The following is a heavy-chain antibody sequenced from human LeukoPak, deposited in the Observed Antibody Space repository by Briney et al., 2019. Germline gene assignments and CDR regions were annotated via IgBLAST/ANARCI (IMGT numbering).Heavy chain of an antibody. CDR1: GFTFSSYA. CDR2: FSGSGGYT. D-gene: IGHD5-12*01. J-gene: IGHJ3*02. Sequence: PGGSLRLSCAASGFTFSSYAMSWVRQAPGKGLEWVSAFSGSGGYTYYADSVKGRFTISRDNSKNTLYLQMNSLRAEDTAVYYCAKNWGATIYYAFDIWGQGTMVTVSS. V-gene: IGHV3-23*01. CDR3: AKNWGATIYYAFDI.